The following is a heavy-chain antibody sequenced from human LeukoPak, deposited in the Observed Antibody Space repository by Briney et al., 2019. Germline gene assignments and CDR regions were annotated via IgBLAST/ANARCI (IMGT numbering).Heavy chain of an antibody. V-gene: IGHV3-74*01. J-gene: IGHJ4*02. Sequence: PGGSLRLSCAASGFTFSSYWMRWVRQAPGKGLVWVSRIHSDGSSTTYADSVKGRFTISRDNAKNTLFLQMNNLRAEDTAVYYCARTRSYYFDYWGQGTLVTVSS. CDR2: IHSDGSST. D-gene: IGHD6-6*01. CDR3: ARTRSYYFDY. CDR1: GFTFSSYW.